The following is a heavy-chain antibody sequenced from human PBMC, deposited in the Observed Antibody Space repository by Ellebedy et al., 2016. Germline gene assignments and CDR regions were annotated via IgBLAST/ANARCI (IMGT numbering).Heavy chain of an antibody. D-gene: IGHD6-13*01. V-gene: IGHV4-59*01. CDR2: ISNSGST. Sequence: SETLSLXCAVYGGSFSGYYWSWIRQPPGKGLEWIGYISNSGSTNYNRSLKSRVTISLDTSKNQFSLKLNSVTAADTAVYYCARDAAGTVNWFDPWGQGTLVTVSP. CDR1: GGSFSGYY. CDR3: ARDAAGTVNWFDP. J-gene: IGHJ5*02.